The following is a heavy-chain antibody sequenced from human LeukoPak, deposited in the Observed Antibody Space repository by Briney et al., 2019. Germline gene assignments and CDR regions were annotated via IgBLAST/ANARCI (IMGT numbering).Heavy chain of an antibody. J-gene: IGHJ4*02. CDR3: ARPYYYDSSGLFDS. V-gene: IGHV4-39*01. CDR1: GGSISSSSYY. CDR2: IYYSGST. D-gene: IGHD3-22*01. Sequence: SETLSLTCTVSGGSISSSSYYWGWIRQPPGKGLEWIGSIYYSGSTYYNPSLKSRVTISVDTSKNQFSLKLSSVTAADTAVYYCARPYYYDSSGLFDSWGQGTLVTVSS.